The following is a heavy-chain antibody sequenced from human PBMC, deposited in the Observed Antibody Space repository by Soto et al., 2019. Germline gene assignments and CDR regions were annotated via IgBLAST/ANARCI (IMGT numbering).Heavy chain of an antibody. Sequence: PSETLSLTCTVSGGSISSYYWSWIRQPPGKGLEWIGYIYYGGSTYNNPSLQSRVAISLDRSRNQFSLTLHSVTAADTAIYYCARDRHNNFFDPWGQGTLVTVSS. CDR2: IYYGGST. CDR3: ARDRHNNFFDP. CDR1: GGSISSYY. D-gene: IGHD6-6*01. J-gene: IGHJ5*02. V-gene: IGHV4-59*12.